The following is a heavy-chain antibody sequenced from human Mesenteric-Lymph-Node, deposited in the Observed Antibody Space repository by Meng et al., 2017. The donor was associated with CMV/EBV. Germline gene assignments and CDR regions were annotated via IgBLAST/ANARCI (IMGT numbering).Heavy chain of an antibody. V-gene: IGHV3-21*01. Sequence: GESLKISCAASGFIFSSYSMNWVRQAPGKGLEWVSSISSSSSYIYYADSVKGRFTISRDNGKNSMYLQMNSLRAEDTAVYYCAREKRGDYYDSSGYYPFDYWGQGTLVTVSS. D-gene: IGHD3-22*01. CDR2: ISSSSSYI. CDR1: GFIFSSYS. J-gene: IGHJ4*02. CDR3: AREKRGDYYDSSGYYPFDY.